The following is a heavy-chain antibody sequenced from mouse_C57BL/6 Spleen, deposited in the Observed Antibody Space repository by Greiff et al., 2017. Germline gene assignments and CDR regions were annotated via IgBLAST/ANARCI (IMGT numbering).Heavy chain of an antibody. Sequence: EVQLVESGGDLVKPGGSLKLSCAASGFTFSSYGMSWVRQTPDKRLEWVATISSGGSYTYYPDSVKGRFTISRDNGKNTLYLQMSSLKSENTAMYYCARPDYYGSSGWFAYWGQGTLVTVSA. J-gene: IGHJ3*01. D-gene: IGHD1-1*01. CDR2: ISSGGSYT. V-gene: IGHV5-6*01. CDR1: GFTFSSYG. CDR3: ARPDYYGSSGWFAY.